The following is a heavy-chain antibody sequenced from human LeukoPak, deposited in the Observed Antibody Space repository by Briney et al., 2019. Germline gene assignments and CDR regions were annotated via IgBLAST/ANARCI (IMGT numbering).Heavy chain of an antibody. Sequence: PGGSLRLSCAASGFTFSSNGLHWVRHAPGHGLEYVSAISRNGSSTNYANSVKGRFTVSRDNAKNTLYLQMGSLTAEDMAVYYCARSAYSYGYGHAFDIWGQGTMVTVSS. CDR3: ARSAYSYGYGHAFDI. J-gene: IGHJ3*02. CDR2: ISRNGSST. D-gene: IGHD5-18*01. V-gene: IGHV3-64*01. CDR1: GFTFSSNG.